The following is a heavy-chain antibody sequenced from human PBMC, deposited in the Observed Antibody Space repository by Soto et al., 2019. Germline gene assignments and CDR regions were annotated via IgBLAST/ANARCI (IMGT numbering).Heavy chain of an antibody. CDR2: ISAYNGNT. V-gene: IGHV1-18*01. D-gene: IGHD3-10*01. CDR1: GYTFTNYG. CDR3: ARGVGSGSYYNQYNWFDP. J-gene: IGHJ5*02. Sequence: VSVKVSCKASGYTFTNYGISWVRQAPGQGLEWMGWISAYNGNTKYAQKLQGRVTMTTDTSTSTAYMELRSLRSDDTAVYYCARGVGSGSYYNQYNWFDPWGQGTLVTVSS.